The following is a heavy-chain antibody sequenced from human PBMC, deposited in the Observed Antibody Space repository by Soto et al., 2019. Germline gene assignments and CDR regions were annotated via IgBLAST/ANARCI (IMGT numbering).Heavy chain of an antibody. CDR2: IWHDGNNK. D-gene: IGHD3-10*01. J-gene: IGHJ4*02. CDR1: GFTFTSYG. CDR3: ARALRPLSLVRGATGY. V-gene: IGHV3-33*01. Sequence: QVQLVESGGDVVQPGRSLRLSCAASGFTFTSYGMHWVRQAPGAGLEWVASIWHDGNNKEYAESVKGRFTISRDNSANTVHLQMNSLRGEDTGVYYCARALRPLSLVRGATGYWGQGTLVTVSS.